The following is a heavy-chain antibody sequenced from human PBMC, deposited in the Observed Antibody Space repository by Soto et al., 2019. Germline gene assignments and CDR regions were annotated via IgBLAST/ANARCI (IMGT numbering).Heavy chain of an antibody. D-gene: IGHD3-22*01. J-gene: IGHJ4*02. CDR1: GFTFSSYA. CDR2: ISYDGSNK. V-gene: IGHV3-30-3*01. Sequence: QVQLVESGGGVVQPGRSLRLSCAASGFTFSSYAMHWVRQAPGKGLELVAVISYDGSNKYYADSVKGRFTISRDNSKNTLYLQMNSLRAEDTAVYYCARVRGSYSSGYYYDYWGQGTLVTVSS. CDR3: ARVRGSYSSGYYYDY.